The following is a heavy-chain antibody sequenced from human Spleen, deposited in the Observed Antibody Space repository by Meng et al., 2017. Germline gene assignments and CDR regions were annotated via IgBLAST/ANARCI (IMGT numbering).Heavy chain of an antibody. CDR3: AISKYYYDSSGYYPIDY. CDR1: GYTFTSYG. CDR2: ISAYNGNT. V-gene: IGHV1-18*01. Sequence: ASVKVSCKASGYTFTSYGISWVRQAPGQGLEWMGWISAYNGNTNYAQKFQGRVTITTDESTSTAYMELSSLRSEDTAVYYCAISKYYYDSSGYYPIDYWGQGTLVTVSS. J-gene: IGHJ4*02. D-gene: IGHD3-22*01.